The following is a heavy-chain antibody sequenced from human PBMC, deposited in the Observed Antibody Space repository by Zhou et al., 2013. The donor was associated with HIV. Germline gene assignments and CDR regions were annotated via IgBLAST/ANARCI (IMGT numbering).Heavy chain of an antibody. V-gene: IGHV1-24*01. D-gene: IGHD5-18*01. CDR3: ATFGPSGYSYGQHYYYYYMDV. J-gene: IGHJ6*03. CDR1: GYTLTELS. Sequence: QVQLVQSGAEVKKPGASVKVSCKVSGYTLTELSMHWVRQAPGKGLEWMGGFDPEDGETIYAQKFQGRVTITADTSTDTAYMELSSLRSEDTAVYYCATFGPSGYSYGQHYYYYYMDVWGKGTTVTVSS. CDR2: FDPEDGET.